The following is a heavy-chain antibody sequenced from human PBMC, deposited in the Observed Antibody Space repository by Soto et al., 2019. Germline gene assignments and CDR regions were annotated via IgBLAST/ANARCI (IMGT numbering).Heavy chain of an antibody. D-gene: IGHD6-13*01. J-gene: IGHJ4*02. CDR2: ISSSGSTI. CDR1: GFTFSDYY. V-gene: IGHV3-11*01. Sequence: GGSLRLSCAASGFTFSDYYMSWIRQAPGKGLEWVSYISSSGSTIYYADSVKGRFTISRDNAKNSLYLQMNSLRAEDTAVYYCARDVSSSWLPRYFDYWGQGTLVTVSS. CDR3: ARDVSSSWLPRYFDY.